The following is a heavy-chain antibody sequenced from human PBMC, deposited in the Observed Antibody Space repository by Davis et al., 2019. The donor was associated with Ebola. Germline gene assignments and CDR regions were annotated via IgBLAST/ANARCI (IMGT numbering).Heavy chain of an antibody. CDR1: GGTFSSYA. Sequence: ASVKVSCKASGGTFSSYAISWVRQAPGQGLEWMGWMNPNSGNTGDAQKFQGRVTMTRNTSISTAYMELSSLRSEDTAVYYCARDLTGASEYYYYYGMDVWGQGTTVTVSS. CDR3: ARDLTGASEYYYYYGMDV. D-gene: IGHD7-27*01. J-gene: IGHJ6*02. V-gene: IGHV1-8*02. CDR2: MNPNSGNT.